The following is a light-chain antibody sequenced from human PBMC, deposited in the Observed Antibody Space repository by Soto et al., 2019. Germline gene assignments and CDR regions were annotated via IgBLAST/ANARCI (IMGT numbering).Light chain of an antibody. CDR3: QQRSNWPPGYT. V-gene: IGKV3-15*01. Sequence: EIVMTQSPGTLSVSPGERATLSCRASQSVNNNLAWYQQKPGQAPSLLIYGASTRATGIPARFSGSGSGTEFSLTISSLQSEDFAVYYCQQRSNWPPGYTFGQGTKLEIK. J-gene: IGKJ2*01. CDR2: GAS. CDR1: QSVNNN.